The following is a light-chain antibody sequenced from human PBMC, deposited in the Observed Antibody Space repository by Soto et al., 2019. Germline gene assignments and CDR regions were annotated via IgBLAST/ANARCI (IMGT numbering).Light chain of an antibody. Sequence: QSALTQPASVSGSPGQSITISCTGTSSDVGGYIYVSWYQRHPGKAPKLLIYEVTNRPSGVSNRFSGSKSGNTASLTISGLQPEDEADYYCSSHSSSSAYYVFGTGTKLTVL. CDR2: EVT. CDR3: SSHSSSSAYYV. J-gene: IGLJ1*01. CDR1: SSDVGGYIY. V-gene: IGLV2-14*01.